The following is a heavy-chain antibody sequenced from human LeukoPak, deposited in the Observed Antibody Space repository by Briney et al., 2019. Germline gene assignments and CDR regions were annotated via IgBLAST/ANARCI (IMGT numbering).Heavy chain of an antibody. CDR3: AGYYYDSSGYPRPWFDP. D-gene: IGHD3-22*01. CDR1: GYTSTNYG. CDR2: ISVYNGNT. Sequence: ASVKVSCKASGYTSTNYGISWVRQAPGQGLEWMGWISVYNGNTNFAQKLQGRVTLTTDTSTGTAYTELRSLRSDDTAVYYCAGYYYDSSGYPRPWFDPWGQGTLVTVSS. V-gene: IGHV1-18*01. J-gene: IGHJ5*02.